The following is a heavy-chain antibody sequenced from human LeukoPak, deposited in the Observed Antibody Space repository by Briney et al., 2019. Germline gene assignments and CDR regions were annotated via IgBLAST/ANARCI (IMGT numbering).Heavy chain of an antibody. J-gene: IGHJ6*02. Sequence: QPGGSLRLSCAASGFTFSSYEMNWVRQAPGKGLEWVSYITGSGSTIYYADSVKGRFTISRDNAKNSLYLQMNSLRAEDTAVFYCARGHQPPYYGMDVWGQGTTVTVSS. CDR2: ITGSGSTI. CDR3: ARGHQPPYYGMDV. CDR1: GFTFSSYE. V-gene: IGHV3-48*03.